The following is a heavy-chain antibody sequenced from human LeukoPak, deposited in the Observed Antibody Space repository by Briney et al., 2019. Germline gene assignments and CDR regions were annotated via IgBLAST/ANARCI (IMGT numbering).Heavy chain of an antibody. CDR1: GFTFSSYG. CDR3: AKSRPMIVVADAFDI. Sequence: GGSLRLSCAASGFTFSSYGMHWVRQAPGKGLEWVAVISYDGSNKYYADSVKGRFTISRDNSKNTLYLQMNSLRAEDTAVYYCAKSRPMIVVADAFDIWGQGTMVTVSS. V-gene: IGHV3-30*18. D-gene: IGHD3-22*01. CDR2: ISYDGSNK. J-gene: IGHJ3*02.